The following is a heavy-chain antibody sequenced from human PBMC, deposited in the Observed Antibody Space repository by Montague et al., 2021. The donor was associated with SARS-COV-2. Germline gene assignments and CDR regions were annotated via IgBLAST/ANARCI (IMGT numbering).Heavy chain of an antibody. CDR2: TYYRSKWYN. D-gene: IGHD3-10*01. Sequence: CAISGDSVSSNRAAWNWIRQSPSRGLEWLGRTYYRSKWYNDYAVSVKSRITINPDTSKNQFSLQLNSVTPEDTAVYYCARGLWFGELLSLYYYYGMDVWGQVTTVTVSS. J-gene: IGHJ6*02. CDR3: ARGLWFGELLSLYYYYGMDV. CDR1: GDSVSSNRAA. V-gene: IGHV6-1*01.